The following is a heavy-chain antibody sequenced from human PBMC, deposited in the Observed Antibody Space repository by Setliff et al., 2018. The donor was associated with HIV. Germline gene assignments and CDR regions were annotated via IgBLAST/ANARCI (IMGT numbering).Heavy chain of an antibody. J-gene: IGHJ3*02. CDR2: IIPILGIA. CDR3: ARVLGSRLYTSNYYGSGSYNSGAFDI. V-gene: IGHV1-69*10. CDR1: GGTFSSYA. D-gene: IGHD3-10*01. Sequence: SVKVSCKASGGTFSSYAISWVRQAPGQGLEWMGGIIPILGIANYAQKFQGRVTITADESTSTAYMELSSLRSEDTAVYYCARVLGSRLYTSNYYGSGSYNSGAFDIWGQGTMVTVSS.